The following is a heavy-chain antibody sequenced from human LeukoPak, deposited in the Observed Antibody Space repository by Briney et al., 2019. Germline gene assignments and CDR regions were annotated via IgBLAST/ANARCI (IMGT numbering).Heavy chain of an antibody. CDR1: GGTFKDYY. D-gene: IGHD3-10*01. Sequence: PSETLSLTCAVYGGTFKDYYWTWIRQSPGKGLEWIGEINHSGTINSNPSLKSRVTIPVDTSKNQFSLRLTSVTAADAAIYYCARGRRYYYGSGFYYWGQGTLVTVST. CDR3: ARGRRYYYGSGFYY. V-gene: IGHV4-34*01. J-gene: IGHJ4*01. CDR2: INHSGTI.